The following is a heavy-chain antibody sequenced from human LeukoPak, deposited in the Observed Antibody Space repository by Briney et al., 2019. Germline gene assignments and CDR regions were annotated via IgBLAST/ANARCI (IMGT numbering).Heavy chain of an antibody. CDR1: GFTFGKYW. CDR3: ARDQYDTWSRRGNFDS. CDR2: IKLDGSEK. J-gene: IGHJ4*02. D-gene: IGHD3-3*01. Sequence: GGSLRLSCVASGFTFGKYWMSWVRQAPGKGLEWVANIKLDGSEKNYVDSVKGGFTISRDNTKNSLYLQMNSLRVEDTAVFYCARDQYDTWSRRGNFDSWGQGTLVIVSS. V-gene: IGHV3-7*03.